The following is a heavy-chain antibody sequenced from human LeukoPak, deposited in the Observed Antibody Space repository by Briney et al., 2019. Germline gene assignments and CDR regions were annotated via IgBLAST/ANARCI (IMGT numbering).Heavy chain of an antibody. V-gene: IGHV4-34*01. CDR1: GGFFRGYY. D-gene: IGHD3-10*01. J-gene: IGHJ4*02. CDR2: INHSGSP. Sequence: PSETLSLTCAVYGGFFRGYYWSWLPHPPGKGLEWIGEINHSGSPNHNPSLKSRVTISVDTSKNQFSLKLSSVTAADTAVYYCARGLWFRESRPFDYWGQGTLVTVSS. CDR3: ARGLWFRESRPFDY.